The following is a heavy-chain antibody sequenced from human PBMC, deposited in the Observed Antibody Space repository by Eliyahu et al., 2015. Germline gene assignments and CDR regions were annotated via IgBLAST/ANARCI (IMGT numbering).Heavy chain of an antibody. CDR2: IYYSGST. Sequence: QVQLQESGPGLVKPSETLSLTCTVXGGSISSYYWSWIRQPPGKGLEWIGYIYYSGSTNYNPSLKSRVTISVDTSKNQFSLKLSSVTAADTAVYYCARGRYDFWSGYYSYGMDVWGQGTTVTVSS. V-gene: IGHV4-59*01. J-gene: IGHJ6*02. CDR1: GGSISSYY. D-gene: IGHD3-3*01. CDR3: ARGRYDFWSGYYSYGMDV.